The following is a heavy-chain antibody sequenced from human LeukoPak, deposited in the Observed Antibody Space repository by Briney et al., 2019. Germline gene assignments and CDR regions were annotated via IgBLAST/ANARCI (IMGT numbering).Heavy chain of an antibody. V-gene: IGHV3-48*04. J-gene: IGHJ4*02. CDR2: ISSSGSTI. D-gene: IGHD6-19*01. CDR3: ARSIAVAGTRVY. CDR1: GFTFSSYS. Sequence: GGSLRLSCAASGFTFSSYSMNWVRQAPGKGLEWVSYISSSGSTIYYADSVKGRFTISRDNAKDSLYLQMNSLRAEDTAVYYCARSIAVAGTRVYWGQGTLVTVSS.